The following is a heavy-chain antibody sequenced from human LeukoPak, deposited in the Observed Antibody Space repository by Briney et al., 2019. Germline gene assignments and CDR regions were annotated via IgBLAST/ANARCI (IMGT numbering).Heavy chain of an antibody. D-gene: IGHD4-17*01. CDR2: IYHSGST. Sequence: SGTLSLTCAVSGGSISSSNWWSWVRQPPGKGLEWIGEIYHSGSTNYNPSLKSRVTISVDKSKNQFSLKLSSVTAADTAVYCCARAGAYYGDYGAYFDYWGQGTLVTVSS. V-gene: IGHV4-4*01. CDR1: GGSISSSNW. CDR3: ARAGAYYGDYGAYFDY. J-gene: IGHJ4*02.